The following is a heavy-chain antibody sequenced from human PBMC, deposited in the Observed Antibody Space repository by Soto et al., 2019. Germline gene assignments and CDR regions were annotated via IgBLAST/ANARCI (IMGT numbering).Heavy chain of an antibody. V-gene: IGHV3-30*18. CDR2: ISYDGVRK. J-gene: IGHJ6*03. Sequence: QEQLVESGGRVVQPGRSLRLSCADSGSTFSGDGMHWVRQAPGKGLEWVAEISYDGVRKYYADSVKGRFTISRDNSKNTLYLQMNNLRTEDTALYYCAKGGGTGYDYCHYMDVWGKGTTVTVSS. CDR3: AKGGGTGYDYCHYMDV. CDR1: GSTFSGDG. D-gene: IGHD2-8*02.